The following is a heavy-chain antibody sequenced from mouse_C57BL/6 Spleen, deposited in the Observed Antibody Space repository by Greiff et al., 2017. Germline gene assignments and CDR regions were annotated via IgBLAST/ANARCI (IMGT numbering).Heavy chain of an antibody. J-gene: IGHJ4*01. CDR2: IYPGSGNT. V-gene: IGHV1-76*01. Sequence: QVQLQQSGAELVRPGASVKLSCKASGYTFTDYYINWVKQRPGQGLEWIARIYPGSGNTYYNEKFKGKATLTAEKSSSTAYMQLSSLTSEDSAVYFCARRSYYGSIYYAMDYWGQGTSVTVSS. D-gene: IGHD1-1*01. CDR1: GYTFTDYY. CDR3: ARRSYYGSIYYAMDY.